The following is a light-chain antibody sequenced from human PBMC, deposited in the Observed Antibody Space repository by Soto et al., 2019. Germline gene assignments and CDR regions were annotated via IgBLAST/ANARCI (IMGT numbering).Light chain of an antibody. CDR2: DAS. V-gene: IGKV3-11*01. Sequence: EVVLTQSPATLSLSPGERATLSCRASQSVGPYLAWYQQKPGQASRLLIYDASNRATGIPARFGGSGSGTDFTLTISSLEPEDFAVYYCQQRYAWPPITFGPGTTVDVK. CDR3: QQRYAWPPIT. J-gene: IGKJ3*01. CDR1: QSVGPY.